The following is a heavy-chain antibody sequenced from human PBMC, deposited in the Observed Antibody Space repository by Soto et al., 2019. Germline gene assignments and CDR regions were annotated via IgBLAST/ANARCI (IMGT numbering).Heavy chain of an antibody. Sequence: GGSLRLSCAASGFTFSSYWMSWVRQAPGKGLEWVANIKQDGSEKYYVDSVKGRFTISRDNAKNSLYLQMNSLRAEDPVGYSWARGGIMITFGGVIDWGQGTLVTVSS. CDR1: GFTFSSYW. CDR3: ARGGIMITFGGVID. J-gene: IGHJ4*02. CDR2: IKQDGSEK. D-gene: IGHD3-16*02. V-gene: IGHV3-7*04.